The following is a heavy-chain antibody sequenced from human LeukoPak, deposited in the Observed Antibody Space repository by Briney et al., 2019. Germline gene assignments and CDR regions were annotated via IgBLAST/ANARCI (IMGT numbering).Heavy chain of an antibody. CDR3: AREDYGDYVWYFDL. Sequence: SETLSLTCAVYGGSFSGYYWSWIRQPPGKGLEWIGEINHSGSTNYNPSLKSRVTMSVDTSKNQFSLKLSSVTAADTAVYYCAREDYGDYVWYFDLWGRGTLVTVSS. V-gene: IGHV4-34*01. J-gene: IGHJ2*01. D-gene: IGHD4-17*01. CDR2: INHSGST. CDR1: GGSFSGYY.